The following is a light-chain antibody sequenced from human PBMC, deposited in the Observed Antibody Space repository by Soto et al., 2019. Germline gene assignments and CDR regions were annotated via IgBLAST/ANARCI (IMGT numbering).Light chain of an antibody. Sequence: QSVLTQPASVSGSPGQSITISCTGTSSDVGGYNYVSWYQQHPGKAPKLMIYEVSNRPSGVSNRFSGSKSGNTASLTSSGLQAGDEADYYCSSYTSSSTYVSGTGTKVTVL. CDR1: SSDVGGYNY. CDR2: EVS. J-gene: IGLJ1*01. CDR3: SSYTSSSTYV. V-gene: IGLV2-14*01.